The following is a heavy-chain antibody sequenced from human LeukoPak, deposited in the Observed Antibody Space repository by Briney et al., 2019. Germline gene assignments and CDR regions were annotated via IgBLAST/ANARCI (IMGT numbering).Heavy chain of an antibody. CDR3: ARDKGGGLDY. CDR2: IWGDGGTQ. Sequence: GGPLRLSCAPSGFTFGSFGMHWVRQAPGKGLEWVAIIWGDGGTQYYGDSVKGRVTISRDNSKNMLYLQMNSLRAEDTAVYYCARDKGGGLDYWGQGTLVTVSS. D-gene: IGHD3-16*01. V-gene: IGHV3-33*01. J-gene: IGHJ4*02. CDR1: GFTFGSFG.